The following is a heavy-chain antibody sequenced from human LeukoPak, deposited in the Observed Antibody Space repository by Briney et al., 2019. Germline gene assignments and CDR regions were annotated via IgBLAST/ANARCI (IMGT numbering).Heavy chain of an antibody. J-gene: IGHJ4*02. CDR3: AKHPGAGNFDY. CDR2: INSSGGTT. D-gene: IGHD6-19*01. V-gene: IGHV3-23*01. Sequence: PGGSTRLSCAASGFTFSTIVMSWVRQAPGKGLEWVSIINSSGGTTYYADSVKGRFTISRDNSKNTLYLQMNSLRAEDTAVYYCAKHPGAGNFDYWGQGALVTVSS. CDR1: GFTFSTIV.